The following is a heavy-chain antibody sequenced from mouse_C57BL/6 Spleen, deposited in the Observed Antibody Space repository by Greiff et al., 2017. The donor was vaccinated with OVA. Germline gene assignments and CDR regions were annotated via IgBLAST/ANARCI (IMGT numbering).Heavy chain of an antibody. V-gene: IGHV1-81*01. J-gene: IGHJ4*01. D-gene: IGHD2-1*01. Sequence: QVHVKQSGAELARPGASVKLSCKASGYTFTSYGISWVKQRTGQGLEWIGEIYPRSGNTYYNEKFKGKATLTADKSSSTAYMELRSLTSEDSAVYFCARSGDYGNSRSSMDYWGQGTSVTVSS. CDR2: IYPRSGNT. CDR3: ARSGDYGNSRSSMDY. CDR1: GYTFTSYG.